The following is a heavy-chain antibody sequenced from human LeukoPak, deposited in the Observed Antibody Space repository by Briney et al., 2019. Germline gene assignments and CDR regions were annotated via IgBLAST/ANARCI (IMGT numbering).Heavy chain of an antibody. Sequence: GGSLRLSCAASGFTFSSYSMNWVCQAPGKGLEWLSYISVSSRNVIDYADSVKGRFTISRDDAKNSLYLQMSSLRAEDTAVYFCARDFGPRLYAFDVWGQGTMITVSS. D-gene: IGHD3-16*01. CDR3: ARDFGPRLYAFDV. J-gene: IGHJ3*01. CDR1: GFTFSSYS. V-gene: IGHV3-48*04. CDR2: ISVSSRNVI.